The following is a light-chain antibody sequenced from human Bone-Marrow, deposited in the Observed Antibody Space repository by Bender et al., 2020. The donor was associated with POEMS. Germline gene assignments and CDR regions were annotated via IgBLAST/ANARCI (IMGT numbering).Light chain of an antibody. CDR3: QVWDSDGDLYVV. Sequence: SYVLTQPPSVSVAPGQTARVPCGGNNIGTYSVHWYQQKPGQAPVLVVSDNSDRPSGIPERFSGSNSGNTATLTISRVEAGDEADYYCQVWDSDGDLYVVFGGGTKLTVL. J-gene: IGLJ2*01. V-gene: IGLV3-21*02. CDR1: NIGTYS. CDR2: DNS.